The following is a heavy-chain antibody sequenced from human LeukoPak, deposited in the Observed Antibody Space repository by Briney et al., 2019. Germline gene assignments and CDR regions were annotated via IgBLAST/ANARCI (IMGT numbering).Heavy chain of an antibody. CDR2: IYYSGST. CDR3: ARHYYDFWSGYPDY. CDR1: GGSISSYY. J-gene: IGHJ4*02. Sequence: SETLSLTCTVSGGSISSYYWSWIRQPPGKGLEWIGYIYYSGSTNYNPSLKSRVTISVDTSKNQFSLKLSSVTAADTAVYYCARHYYDFWSGYPDYWGQGTLVTVSS. V-gene: IGHV4-59*01. D-gene: IGHD3-3*01.